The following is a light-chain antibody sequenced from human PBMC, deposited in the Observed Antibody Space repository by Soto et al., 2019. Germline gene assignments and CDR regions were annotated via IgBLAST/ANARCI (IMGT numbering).Light chain of an antibody. CDR1: QSVSKY. J-gene: IGKJ1*01. Sequence: EIVLTQSPGTLALSPGEGATLSCRASQSVSKYLAWYQQKPGQAPRLLIYGASSRATVIPDSFSGSGSGTDFTLTISRLEPEDFAVYYCQQYGGSPQTFGQGTKVEIK. CDR2: GAS. V-gene: IGKV3-20*01. CDR3: QQYGGSPQT.